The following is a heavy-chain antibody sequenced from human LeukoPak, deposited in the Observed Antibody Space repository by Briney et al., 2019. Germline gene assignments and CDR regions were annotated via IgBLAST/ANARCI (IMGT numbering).Heavy chain of an antibody. V-gene: IGHV3-15*01. CDR1: GLSFSSTW. Sequence: GGSLRLSCAASGLSFSSTWMSWVRQAPGKGPEWVGRLKSEGDGGTADYAGPVKGRFIISRDDSKDTLYLQMNSLKTEDTAVYYCTTELRYFDWFDYWGQGTLVTVSS. CDR3: TTELRYFDWFDY. D-gene: IGHD3-9*01. J-gene: IGHJ4*02. CDR2: LKSEGDGGTA.